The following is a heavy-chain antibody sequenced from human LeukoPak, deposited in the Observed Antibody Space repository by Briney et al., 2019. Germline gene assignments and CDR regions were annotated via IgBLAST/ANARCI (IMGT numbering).Heavy chain of an antibody. J-gene: IGHJ4*02. D-gene: IGHD5-18*01. Sequence: ASVKVSCKASGYTFTSYYMHWVRQAPGQGLEWMGIINPSGGSTSYAQKFQGRVTMTRDTSTSTVYMELSSVTAADTAVYYCARDRDRLEPMDTDFDYWGQGTLVTVSS. V-gene: IGHV1-46*01. CDR1: GYTFTSYY. CDR3: ARDRDRLEPMDTDFDY. CDR2: INPSGGST.